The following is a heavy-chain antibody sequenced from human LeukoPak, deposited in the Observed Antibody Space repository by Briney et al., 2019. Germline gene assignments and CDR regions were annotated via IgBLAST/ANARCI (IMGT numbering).Heavy chain of an antibody. CDR2: IYYSGST. CDR1: GGSISSTSYY. J-gene: IGHJ4*02. V-gene: IGHV4-61*05. D-gene: IGHD3-22*01. Sequence: SETLSLTCTVSGGSISSTSYYWGWIRQPPGKGLEWIGYIYYSGSTNYNPSLKSRVTISVDTSKNQFSLKLSSVTAADTAVYYCARGEDYDSSFDYWGQGTLVTVSS. CDR3: ARGEDYDSSFDY.